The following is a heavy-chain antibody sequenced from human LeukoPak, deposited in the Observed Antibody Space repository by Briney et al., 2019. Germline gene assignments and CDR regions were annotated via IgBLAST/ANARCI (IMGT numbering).Heavy chain of an antibody. J-gene: IGHJ5*02. CDR2: ISWNSGST. V-gene: IGHV3-9*01. Sequence: GGSLRLSCAASGFTFDDYAMHWVRQAPGKGLEWVSGISWNSGSTGYADSVKGRFTISRDNAKSSLYLQMNSLRAEDTALYYCAKASYPTVTTGGNWFDPWGQGTLVTVSS. D-gene: IGHD4-17*01. CDR3: AKASYPTVTTGGNWFDP. CDR1: GFTFDDYA.